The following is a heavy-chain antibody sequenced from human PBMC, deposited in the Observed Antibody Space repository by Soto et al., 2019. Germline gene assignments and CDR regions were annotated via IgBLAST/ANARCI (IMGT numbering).Heavy chain of an antibody. V-gene: IGHV1-3*01. CDR3: ARGLGVAVNTPFGY. Sequence: QVHLVQSGAEVKKPGASVKVSCKASGNTFPSYIMHWVRRAPGQRLEWMGWIFGGNGNTQYSQQFQGRVTINRDTSASTVYMELSSLTSEDTAVYYGARGLGVAVNTPFGYWGQGTLVTFSS. J-gene: IGHJ4*02. CDR1: GNTFPSYI. CDR2: IFGGNGNT. D-gene: IGHD6-19*01.